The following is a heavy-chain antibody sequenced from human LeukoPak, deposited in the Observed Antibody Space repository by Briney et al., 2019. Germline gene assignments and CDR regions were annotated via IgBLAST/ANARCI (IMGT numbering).Heavy chain of an antibody. CDR3: ARXXXCSXTSCRGPSFDY. CDR2: ISSSSSTI. CDR1: GFTFSSYS. Sequence: GGSLRLSCAASGFTFSSYSMNWVRQAPGKGLEWVSYISSSSSTIYYADSVKGRFTISRDNAKNSLYLQMNSLRAEDTAVYYCARXXXCSXTSCRGPSFDYWGQGTLVTVSS. J-gene: IGHJ4*02. V-gene: IGHV3-48*01. D-gene: IGHD2-2*01.